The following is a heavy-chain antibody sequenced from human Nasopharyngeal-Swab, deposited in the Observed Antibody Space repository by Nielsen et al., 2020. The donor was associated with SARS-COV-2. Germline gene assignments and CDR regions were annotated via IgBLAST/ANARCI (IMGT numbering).Heavy chain of an antibody. V-gene: IGHV4-39*07. J-gene: IGHJ5*02. CDR2: IYYSGTT. CDR3: ARYRSSNGWPQGNLFDP. D-gene: IGHD6-19*01. Sequence: PGKGLQWIGNIYYSGTTNYDPSLKSRVTILLDISKNQFSLKLNSVTAADTAVYYCARYRSSNGWPQGNLFDPWGQGTLVTVSS.